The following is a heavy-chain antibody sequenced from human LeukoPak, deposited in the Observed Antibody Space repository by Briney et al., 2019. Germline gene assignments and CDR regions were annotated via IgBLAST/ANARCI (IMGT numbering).Heavy chain of an antibody. V-gene: IGHV4-34*01. J-gene: IGHJ4*02. Sequence: TPSETLSLTCAVYGGSFSGYYWSWIRQPPGKGLEWIGEINHSGSTNYNPSLKSRVTISVDTSKNQFSLKLSSVTAADTAVYYCASKMGVVVAASIDYWGQGTLVTVSS. CDR1: GGSFSGYY. CDR3: ASKMGVVVAASIDY. D-gene: IGHD2-15*01. CDR2: INHSGST.